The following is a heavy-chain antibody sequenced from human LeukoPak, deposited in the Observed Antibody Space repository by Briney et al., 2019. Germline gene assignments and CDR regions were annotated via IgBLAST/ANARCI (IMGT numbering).Heavy chain of an antibody. J-gene: IGHJ4*02. D-gene: IGHD5-24*01. CDR3: AKDARGGYNYPYYFDY. Sequence: GGSLRLSCAASGFTFSSYAMHWVRQAPGKGLEWVAVISYDGSNKYYADSVKGRFTISRDNSKNTLYLQMNSLRVEDTAMYYCAKDARGGYNYPYYFDYWGQGTLVTVSS. CDR1: GFTFSSYA. CDR2: ISYDGSNK. V-gene: IGHV3-30*04.